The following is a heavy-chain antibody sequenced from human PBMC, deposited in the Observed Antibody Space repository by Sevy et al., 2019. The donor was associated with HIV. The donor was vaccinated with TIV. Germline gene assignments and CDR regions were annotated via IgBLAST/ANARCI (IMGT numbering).Heavy chain of an antibody. Sequence: GESLKISCAASGFTFSNAWMSWVRQAPGKGLEWVGRIKSKTDGGTTDYASPVKGRFIISRVDSKNTLYLQMNSMKTEDTAVYYCSTDPRATVTTGKHDYWGQGPLVTVSS. J-gene: IGHJ4*02. CDR3: STDPRATVTTGKHDY. CDR2: IKSKTDGGTT. CDR1: GFTFSNAW. D-gene: IGHD4-17*01. V-gene: IGHV3-15*01.